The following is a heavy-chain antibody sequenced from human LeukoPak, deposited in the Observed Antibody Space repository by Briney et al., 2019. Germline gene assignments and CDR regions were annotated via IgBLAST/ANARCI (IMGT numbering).Heavy chain of an antibody. J-gene: IGHJ3*02. CDR3: AKLMRWLSNDAFDI. V-gene: IGHV3-74*01. D-gene: IGHD5-24*01. CDR2: INDDGSDT. Sequence: PGGSLRLSCAASGFTFKLYWMHWVRQVPGKRPVWVSRINDDGSDTIYADSVRGRFTISRDDAKNTLYLQMNSLRAEDTAVYYCAKLMRWLSNDAFDIWGQGTMVTVSS. CDR1: GFTFKLYW.